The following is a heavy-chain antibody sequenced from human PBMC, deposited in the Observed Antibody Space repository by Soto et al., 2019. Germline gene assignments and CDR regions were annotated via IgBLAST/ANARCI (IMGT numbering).Heavy chain of an antibody. CDR1: GGSISSGGYY. V-gene: IGHV4-31*03. CDR2: IHHSVST. D-gene: IGHD3-10*01. Sequence: QVQLQESGPGLVKASQTLSLTCNVSGGSISSGGYYWTWTRQHPGKSLEWIGNIHHSVSTFSNPSLKSRVSISVDTSKNQFSLKLSSVTAAGTAVYFCVRGVLSWGQGTLVTVSS. CDR3: VRGVLS. J-gene: IGHJ1*01.